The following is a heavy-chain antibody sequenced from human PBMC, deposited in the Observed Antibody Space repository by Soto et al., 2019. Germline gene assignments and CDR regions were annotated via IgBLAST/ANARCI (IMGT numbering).Heavy chain of an antibody. V-gene: IGHV3-30-3*01. Sequence: QVQLVESGGGVVQPGGSLRLSCAASGFTFSTSVMHWVRQAPGKGLEWMAIISYGGVNKYYADSVKGRFTISRDISESTLYLQMNSLRTEDTAVYYCAREEIEDGRGHFDYWGQGTLVSVSS. CDR2: ISYGGVNK. CDR3: AREEIEDGRGHFDY. CDR1: GFTFSTSV. J-gene: IGHJ4*02. D-gene: IGHD3-22*01.